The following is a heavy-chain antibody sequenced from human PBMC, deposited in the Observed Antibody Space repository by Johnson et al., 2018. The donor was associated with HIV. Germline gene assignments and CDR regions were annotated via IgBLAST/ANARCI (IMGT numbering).Heavy chain of an antibody. Sequence: QVQLVESGGGLVQPGRSLKLSCAASGFTFDDYAMHWVRQTPGKGLEWVAVISYDGSNKYYADSVKGRFTISRDNSKNTLYLQMNSLRAEDTAVYYCARVSKYYDSIRGAFDIWGQGTMVTVSS. V-gene: IGHV3-30*03. D-gene: IGHD3-22*01. CDR1: GFTFDDYA. J-gene: IGHJ3*02. CDR2: ISYDGSNK. CDR3: ARVSKYYDSIRGAFDI.